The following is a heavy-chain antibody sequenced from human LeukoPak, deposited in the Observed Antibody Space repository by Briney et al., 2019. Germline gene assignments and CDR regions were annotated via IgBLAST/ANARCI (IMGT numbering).Heavy chain of an antibody. V-gene: IGHV4-61*02. J-gene: IGHJ6*03. D-gene: IGHD4-11*01. CDR1: GGSISSGSYY. Sequence: PSQTLSLTCTVSGGSISSGSYYWSWIRQPAGKGLEWIGRIYTSGSTNYNPSLKSRVTISVDTSKNQFSLKLSSVTAADTAVYYCARGRNYGDYYYYYYMDVWGKGTTVTVSS. CDR3: ARGRNYGDYYYYYYMDV. CDR2: IYTSGST.